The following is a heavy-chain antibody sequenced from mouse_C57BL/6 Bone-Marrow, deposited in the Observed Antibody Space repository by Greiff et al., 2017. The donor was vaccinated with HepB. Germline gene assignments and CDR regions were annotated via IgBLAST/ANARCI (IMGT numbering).Heavy chain of an antibody. J-gene: IGHJ4*01. D-gene: IGHD2-5*01. V-gene: IGHV1-54*01. CDR3: ARSEPLDYRNWGAMDY. CDR1: GYAFTNYL. Sequence: QVQLQQSGAELVRPGTSVKVSCKASGYAFTNYLIEWVKQRPGQGLEWIGVINPGSGGTNYNEKFKGKATLTADKSSSTAYMQLSRLTSEDSAVYFGARSEPLDYRNWGAMDYWGQGTSVTVSS. CDR2: INPGSGGT.